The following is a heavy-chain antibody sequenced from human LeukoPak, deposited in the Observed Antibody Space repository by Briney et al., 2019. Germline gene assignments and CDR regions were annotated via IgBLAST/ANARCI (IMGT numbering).Heavy chain of an antibody. J-gene: IGHJ5*02. D-gene: IGHD3-3*01. V-gene: IGHV4-39*02. CDR1: GGSISSSSYY. CDR3: ARRRYDFWTTNRRFWPFDP. Sequence: SETLSLTCTVSGGSISSSSYYWGWIRQPPGKGLEWIGSIYYSGSTYYNPSLKSRVTISVDTSKNHFYLKLSSVTAADTAVYYCARRRYDFWTTNRRFWPFDPWGQGTLVTVSS. CDR2: IYYSGST.